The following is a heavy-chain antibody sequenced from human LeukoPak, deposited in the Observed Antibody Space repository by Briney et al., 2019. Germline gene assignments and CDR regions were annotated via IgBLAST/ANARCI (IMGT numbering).Heavy chain of an antibody. Sequence: GRSLRLSCTASGFTFSSYGMHWVRQAPGKGLEWVAVIWYDGSNKYYADSVKGRFTISRDNSKNTLYLQMNSLRAEDTAVYYCAKDTIRDGYNFYYWGQGTLVTVSS. CDR2: IWYDGSNK. CDR3: AKDTIRDGYNFYY. J-gene: IGHJ4*02. D-gene: IGHD5-24*01. CDR1: GFTFSSYG. V-gene: IGHV3-33*06.